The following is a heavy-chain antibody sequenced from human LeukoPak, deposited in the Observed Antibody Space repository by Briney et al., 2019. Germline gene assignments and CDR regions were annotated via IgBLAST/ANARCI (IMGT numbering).Heavy chain of an antibody. Sequence: SETLPLTCSVSGGSISSRGYYWGWIRQPPGKGLEWIGSIYYSGSTYYNPSLKSRVTISVDTSKNQFSLKLNSVTAADTAVYYCARQRLDYYDRSGYYFDYWGQGTLVTVSS. V-gene: IGHV4-39*01. CDR3: ARQRLDYYDRSGYYFDY. J-gene: IGHJ4*02. D-gene: IGHD3-22*01. CDR2: IYYSGST. CDR1: GGSISSRGYY.